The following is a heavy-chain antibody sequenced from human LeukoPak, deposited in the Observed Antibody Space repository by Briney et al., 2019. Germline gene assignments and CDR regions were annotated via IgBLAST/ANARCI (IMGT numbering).Heavy chain of an antibody. V-gene: IGHV4-4*07. CDR3: ARDIKLGISGYYYMDV. J-gene: IGHJ6*03. CDR1: GGSITSYY. Sequence: PSETLSLTCTVSGGSITSYYWSWIRQPAGKGLEWIGRIYTSGSTNYNPSLKSRVTMSVDTSKNQFSLKLSSVTAADTAVYYCARDIKLGISGYYYMDVWGKGTTVTVSS. CDR2: IYTSGST. D-gene: IGHD7-27*01.